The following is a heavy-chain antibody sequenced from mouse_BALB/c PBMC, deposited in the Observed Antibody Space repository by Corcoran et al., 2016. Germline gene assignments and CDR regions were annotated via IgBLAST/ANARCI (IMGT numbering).Heavy chain of an antibody. Sequence: QIQLVQSGPELMKPGATVKISCKASGYTFTNYGMNWVKQAPGKGLKWMGWINTDTGEPTYADDFKGRFAFSLETSASTAYLQINNLKNEDTATYFCAREPYAMDYWGQGTSVTVSS. J-gene: IGHJ4*01. CDR3: AREPYAMDY. CDR2: INTDTGEP. V-gene: IGHV9-3-1*01. CDR1: GYTFTNYG.